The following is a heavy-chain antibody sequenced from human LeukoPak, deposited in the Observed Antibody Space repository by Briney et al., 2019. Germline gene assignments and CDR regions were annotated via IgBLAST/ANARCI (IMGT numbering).Heavy chain of an antibody. CDR2: IVVGSGNT. CDR1: GFTFTSSA. V-gene: IGHV1-58*02. D-gene: IGHD2-15*01. CDR3: AADGVVVAATSSPHYNYYGMDV. Sequence: GTSVKVSCKASGFTFTSSAMQWVRQARGQRLEWIGWIVVGSGNTNYAQKFQERVTITRDMSTSTAYMELSSLRSEDTAVYYCAADGVVVAATSSPHYNYYGMDVWGQGTTVTVSS. J-gene: IGHJ6*02.